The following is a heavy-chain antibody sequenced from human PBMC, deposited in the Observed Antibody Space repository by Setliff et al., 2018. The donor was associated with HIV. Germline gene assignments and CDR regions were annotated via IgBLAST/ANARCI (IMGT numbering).Heavy chain of an antibody. CDR2: INHSGST. CDR1: GGSFSGYY. D-gene: IGHD4-4*01. J-gene: IGHJ4*02. CDR3: ARILDSGNSFFGY. V-gene: IGHV4-34*01. Sequence: SETLSLTCAVYGGSFSGYYWSWIRQPPGKGLEWIGEINHSGSTNYNPSLKSRVTISVDTSKNQFSLKLSSVTAADTAVYYCARILDSGNSFFGYWGQGTLVTVSS.